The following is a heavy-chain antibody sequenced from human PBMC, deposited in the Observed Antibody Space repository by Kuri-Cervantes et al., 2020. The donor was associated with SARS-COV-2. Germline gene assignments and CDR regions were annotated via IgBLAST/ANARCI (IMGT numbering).Heavy chain of an antibody. J-gene: IGHJ6*03. CDR2: IWXXGRKT. Sequence: GESLKXXXAAXXFTFRTYGMXXVRQPPGKGXEWXXXIWXXGRKTYYAXSVRGRFTXSRDNSXXXLYLQMXSLRAEDTAVXYCARGERMVXANYYMDVWGKGTTVTVSS. D-gene: IGHD2-8*01. CDR1: XFTFRTYG. V-gene: IGHV3-33*01. CDR3: ARGERMVXANYYMDV.